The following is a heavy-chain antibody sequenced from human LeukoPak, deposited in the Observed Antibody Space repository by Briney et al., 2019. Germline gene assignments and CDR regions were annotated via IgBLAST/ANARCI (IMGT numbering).Heavy chain of an antibody. CDR2: ISWNSGNI. V-gene: IGHV3-9*03. D-gene: IGHD1-26*01. Sequence: GGSLRLSCAAFGFTFDDYAMHWVRQAPGKGLEWVSGISWNSGNIGYADSVKGRFTISRDNAKNSLYLQMNSLRAEDMALYYCAKDIGADSGSYGYYFDYWGQGTLVTVSS. CDR1: GFTFDDYA. CDR3: AKDIGADSGSYGYYFDY. J-gene: IGHJ4*02.